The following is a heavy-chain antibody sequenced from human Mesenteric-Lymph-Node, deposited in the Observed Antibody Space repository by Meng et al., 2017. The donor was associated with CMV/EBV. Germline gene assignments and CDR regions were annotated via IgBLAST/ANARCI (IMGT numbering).Heavy chain of an antibody. CDR3: ARDHSSSWYGTRFDP. CDR2: IIPILGIA. V-gene: IGHV1-69*10. J-gene: IGHJ5*02. D-gene: IGHD6-13*01. CDR1: GGTFSSYA. Sequence: SVKVSCKASGGTFSSYAISWVRQAPGQGLEWMGGIIPILGIANYAQKFQGRVTITADKSTSTAYMELSSLRSEDTAVYYCARDHSSSWYGTRFDPWGQGTLVTVSS.